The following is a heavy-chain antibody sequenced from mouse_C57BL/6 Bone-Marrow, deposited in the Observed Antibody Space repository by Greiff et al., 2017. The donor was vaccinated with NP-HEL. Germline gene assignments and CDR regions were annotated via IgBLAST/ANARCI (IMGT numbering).Heavy chain of an antibody. Sequence: EVKVVESGGGLVQPGGSLKLSCAASGFTFSDYGMAWVRQAPRKGPEWVAFISNLAYSIYYADTVTGRFTISRENAKNTLYLEMSSLRSEDTAMYYCARPGGSSLFAYWGQGTLVTVSA. V-gene: IGHV5-15*01. J-gene: IGHJ3*01. CDR2: ISNLAYSI. CDR3: ARPGGSSLFAY. D-gene: IGHD1-1*01. CDR1: GFTFSDYG.